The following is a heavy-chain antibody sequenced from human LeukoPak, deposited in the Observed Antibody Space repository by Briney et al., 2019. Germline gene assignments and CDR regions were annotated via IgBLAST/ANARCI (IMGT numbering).Heavy chain of an antibody. CDR3: ARALKILYNWFDP. V-gene: IGHV4-30-4*01. CDR1: GGSISSGDYY. CDR2: IYYSGST. J-gene: IGHJ5*02. Sequence: SETLSLTCTVSGGSISSGDYYWSWIRQPPGKGLEWIGYIYYSGSTYYNPSLKSQVTISVDTSKNQFSLKLSSVTAADTAVYYCARALKILYNWFDPWGQGTLVTVSS. D-gene: IGHD2/OR15-2a*01.